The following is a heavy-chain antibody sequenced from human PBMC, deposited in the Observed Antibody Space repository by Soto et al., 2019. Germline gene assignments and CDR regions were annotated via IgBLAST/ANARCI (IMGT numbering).Heavy chain of an antibody. CDR3: ARDRGGWQQLAFDY. D-gene: IGHD6-13*01. V-gene: IGHV1-3*01. J-gene: IGHJ4*02. CDR1: VYTYISYA. Sequence: ASVKVCCKASVYTYISYAIHWVRQAPGQRLEWMGWINAGNGNTKYSQKFQGRVTITRDTSASTAYTELSSLRSEDTAVYYCARDRGGWQQLAFDYWGQGTLVTVSS. CDR2: INAGNGNT.